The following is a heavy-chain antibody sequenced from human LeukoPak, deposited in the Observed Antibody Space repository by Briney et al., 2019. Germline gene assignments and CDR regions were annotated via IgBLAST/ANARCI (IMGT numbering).Heavy chain of an antibody. D-gene: IGHD2-15*01. J-gene: IGHJ5*02. Sequence: ASVKVSCKASGYTFTSYAMHWVRQAPGQRLEWMGWINAGNGNTKYSQEFQGRVTITRDTSASTAYMELSSPRSEDMAVYYCARGLYCSGGSCYPGDWFDPWGQGTLVTVSS. CDR2: INAGNGNT. CDR3: ARGLYCSGGSCYPGDWFDP. CDR1: GYTFTSYA. V-gene: IGHV1-3*03.